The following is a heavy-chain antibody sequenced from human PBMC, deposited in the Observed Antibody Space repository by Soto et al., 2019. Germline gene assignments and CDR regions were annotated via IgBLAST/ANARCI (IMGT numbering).Heavy chain of an antibody. CDR2: INGGNGDT. J-gene: IGHJ4*02. Sequence: QVQLVQSGAEVKKPGASVKVSCKASGYTFSSHATHWVRQAPGQRLEWMGWINGGNGDTKYSQKFQDRVTITRDTTASTAYMELSRLRSEDTAVYSSARDRWRQVVYFDYCGQGTLVTVCS. CDR1: GYTFSSHA. CDR3: ARDRWRQVVYFDY. V-gene: IGHV1-3*01. D-gene: IGHD2-15*01.